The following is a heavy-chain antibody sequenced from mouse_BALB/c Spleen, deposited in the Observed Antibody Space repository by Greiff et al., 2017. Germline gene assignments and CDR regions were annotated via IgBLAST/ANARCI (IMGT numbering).Heavy chain of an antibody. CDR3: ARSNWDGAWFAY. CDR1: GYSITSDYA. CDR2: ISYSGST. D-gene: IGHD4-1*01. V-gene: IGHV3-2*02. J-gene: IGHJ3*01. Sequence: EVKLVESGPGLVKPSQSLSLTCTVTGYSITSDYAWNWIRQFPGNKLEWMGYISYSGSTSYNPSLKSRISITRDTSKNQFFLQLNSVTTEDTATYYCARSNWDGAWFAYWGQGTLVTVSA.